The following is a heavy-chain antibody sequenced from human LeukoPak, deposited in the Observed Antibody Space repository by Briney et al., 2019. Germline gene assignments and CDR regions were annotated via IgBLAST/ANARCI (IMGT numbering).Heavy chain of an antibody. J-gene: IGHJ6*02. V-gene: IGHV3-73*01. CDR2: VRSKANSYAT. CDR3: TRVVPTDPSLTMDV. Sequence: PGGSLSLSCAASGFTFSGSAMHWVRQASGKGLEWVGRVRSKANSYATAYAASVKGRFTISRDDSKNTAYLQVNSLKTEDTAVYYCTRVVPTDPSLTMDVWGQGTTVTVSS. D-gene: IGHD2-2*01. CDR1: GFTFSGSA.